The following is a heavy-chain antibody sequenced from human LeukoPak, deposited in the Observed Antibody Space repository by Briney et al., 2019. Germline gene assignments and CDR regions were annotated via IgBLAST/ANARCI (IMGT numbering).Heavy chain of an antibody. V-gene: IGHV1-8*03. J-gene: IGHJ6*03. CDR3: ARNRAVAIFGVVRYYYYYMDV. CDR2: MNPNSGNT. D-gene: IGHD3-3*01. CDR1: GYTFTSYD. Sequence: ASVKVSCKASGYTFTSYDINWVRQATGQGLEWMGWMNPNSGNTGYAQKFQGGVTITRNTSISTAYMELSSLRSEDTAVYYCARNRAVAIFGVVRYYYYYMDVWGKGTTVTVSS.